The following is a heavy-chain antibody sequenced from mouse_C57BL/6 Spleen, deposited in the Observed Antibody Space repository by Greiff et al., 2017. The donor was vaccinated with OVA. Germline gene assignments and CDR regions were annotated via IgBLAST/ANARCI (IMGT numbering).Heavy chain of an antibody. CDR2: IDPSDSYT. V-gene: IGHV1-69*01. J-gene: IGHJ1*03. CDR3: ARSRPYFDV. CDR1: GYTFTSYW. Sequence: QVQLQQPGAELVMPGASVKLSCKASGYTFTSYWMHWVKQRPGQGLEWIGEIDPSDSYTNYNQKFKGKSTLTVDKSSSTAYMQLSSLTSEDSAVYYCARSRPYFDVWGTGTTVTVSS.